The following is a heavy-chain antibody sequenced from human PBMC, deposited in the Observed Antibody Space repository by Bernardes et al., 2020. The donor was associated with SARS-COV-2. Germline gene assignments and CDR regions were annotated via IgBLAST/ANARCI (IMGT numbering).Heavy chain of an antibody. CDR2: TSYRSKWNY. V-gene: IGHV6-1*01. CDR3: ARGANYAMGV. Sequence: QKPSLTAAISWDSGSSNSAVWHLLRESPSRGLEWLGRTSYRSKWNYDYAVSVKSRITISPDTSKNQFSLELTSVTPDDTAVYYCARGANYAMGVWGQGTTVTVSS. CDR1: WDSGSSNSAV. J-gene: IGHJ6*02.